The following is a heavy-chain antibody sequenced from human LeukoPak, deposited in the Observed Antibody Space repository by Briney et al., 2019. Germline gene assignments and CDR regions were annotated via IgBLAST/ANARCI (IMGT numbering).Heavy chain of an antibody. CDR1: GGSISSGSYY. CDR3: ARVKGRQWPKERGWFDP. CDR2: INHSGST. J-gene: IGHJ5*02. Sequence: SETLSLTCTVSGGSISSGSYYWSWIRQPPGKGLEWIGEINHSGSTNYNPSLKSRVTISVDTSKNQFSLKLSSVTAADTAVYYCARVKGRQWPKERGWFDPWGQGTLVTVSS. V-gene: IGHV4-39*07. D-gene: IGHD6-19*01.